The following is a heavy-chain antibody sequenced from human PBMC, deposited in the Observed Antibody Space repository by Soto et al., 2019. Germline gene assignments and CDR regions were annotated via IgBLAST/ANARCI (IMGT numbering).Heavy chain of an antibody. CDR3: VKFFVETGRSSGWPWSLDP. CDR1: GFTFSKYA. J-gene: IGHJ5*02. V-gene: IGHV3-23*01. Sequence: EVQLLESGGGLVQPGGSLRLSCAASGFTFSKYAMSWVRQAPGKGLEWVSAISGSGTTTYSADSVRGRFTISRDNSNNMLYLQMNSPSPEATALYYCVKFFVETGRSSGWPWSLDPWGQGTLVTVSS. D-gene: IGHD6-25*01. CDR2: ISGSGTTT.